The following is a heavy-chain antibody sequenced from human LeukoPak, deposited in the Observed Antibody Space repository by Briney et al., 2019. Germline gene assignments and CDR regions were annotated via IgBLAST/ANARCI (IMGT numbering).Heavy chain of an antibody. J-gene: IGHJ4*02. CDR1: GYTFTSYG. CDR3: VRDLGVDTSMIFFDY. D-gene: IGHD5-18*01. V-gene: IGHV1-18*01. CDR2: ISAYNGNT. Sequence: ASVKVSCKASGYTFTSYGISWVRQAPGQGLEWMGWISAYNGNTSYAQKLQGRVTMTTDTSTSTAYMELRSLRSDDTAVFYCVRDLGVDTSMIFFDYWGQGTLVTVSS.